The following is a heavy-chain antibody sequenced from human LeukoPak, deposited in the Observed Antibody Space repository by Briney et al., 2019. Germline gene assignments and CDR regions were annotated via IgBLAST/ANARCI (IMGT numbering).Heavy chain of an antibody. CDR2: ISYDGSNK. J-gene: IGHJ3*02. CDR3: ARDRRLTVSPPSAFDI. V-gene: IGHV3-30-3*01. Sequence: PGRSLRLSCAASGFAFSSYAMHWVRQAPGKGLEWVAVISYDGSNKYYADSVKGRFTISRDNSKNTLYLQMNSLRAEDTAVYYCARDRRLTVSPPSAFDIWGQGTMVTVSS. D-gene: IGHD2-8*01. CDR1: GFAFSSYA.